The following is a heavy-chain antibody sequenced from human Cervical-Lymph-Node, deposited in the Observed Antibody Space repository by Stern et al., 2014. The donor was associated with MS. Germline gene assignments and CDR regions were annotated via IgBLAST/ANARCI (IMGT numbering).Heavy chain of an antibody. CDR3: ARGQLRMDDAFDI. CDR2: ISPHSGGT. V-gene: IGHV1-2*02. J-gene: IGHJ3*02. CDR1: GYIFTGYF. Sequence: VQLVESGAEVKKPGASVKVSCKTSGYIFTGYFMHWVRQAPGQGLEWMGWISPHSGGTNYAQKFEGRVTMTRDTSISTAYLELSSLRSDDTAVYYCARGQLRMDDAFDIWGQGTMVTVSS. D-gene: IGHD2-2*01.